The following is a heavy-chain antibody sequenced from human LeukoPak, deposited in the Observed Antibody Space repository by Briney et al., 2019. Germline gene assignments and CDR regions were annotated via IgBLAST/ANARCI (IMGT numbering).Heavy chain of an antibody. J-gene: IGHJ4*02. CDR2: INHSGST. V-gene: IGHV4-34*01. Sequence: ASETLSLTCAVYGGSFSGYYWSWIRQPPGKGLEWIGEINHSGSTNYNPSLKSRVTISVDTSKNQFSLKLSSVTAADTAVYYCARRQRNYYDNRRLGIGSCFDYWGQGTLVTVSS. CDR1: GGSFSGYY. CDR3: ARRQRNYYDNRRLGIGSCFDY. D-gene: IGHD3-22*01.